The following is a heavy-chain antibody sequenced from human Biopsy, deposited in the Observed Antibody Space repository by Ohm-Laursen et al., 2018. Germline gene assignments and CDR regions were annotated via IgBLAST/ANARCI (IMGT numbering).Heavy chain of an antibody. J-gene: IGHJ4*02. Sequence: ASVKVSCKVSGYTLNELSMHWVRQVPGKGLEWMGGLAPENGKTIYAQKFQGRIIMTEDTSTDTAYMELSSLRSEDTAVYYCAADINVWNVNYWGQGTQVTVSS. V-gene: IGHV1-24*01. CDR2: LAPENGKT. CDR1: GYTLNELS. CDR3: AADINVWNVNY. D-gene: IGHD1-1*01.